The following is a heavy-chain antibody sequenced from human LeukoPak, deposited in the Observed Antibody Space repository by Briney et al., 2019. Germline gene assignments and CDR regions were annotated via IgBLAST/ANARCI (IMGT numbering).Heavy chain of an antibody. V-gene: IGHV3-23*01. J-gene: IGHJ4*02. CDR2: ISDSAGTT. D-gene: IGHD2-2*02. CDR3: ARDHNGPYTFDY. Sequence: GGSLKLSCAASGFTFSRFAMSWVRQAPGKGLEWVSAISDSAGTTNYADSVKGRFSISRDNAKNSLSLQMNSLKVEDTAVYYCARDHNGPYTFDYWGQGTLVTVSS. CDR1: GFTFSRFA.